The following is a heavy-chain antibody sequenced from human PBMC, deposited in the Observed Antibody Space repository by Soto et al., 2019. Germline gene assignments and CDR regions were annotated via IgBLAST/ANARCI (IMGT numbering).Heavy chain of an antibody. Sequence: GESLKISCKGSGYSFTTYWIGWVRQMPGKGLEWMGIIYPGDSDTRYSPSFQGQVTISADKSISTAYLQWSSLKASDTAMYYCSRHPTIYLNDFWGPGTLLTVSS. CDR1: GYSFTTYW. CDR2: IYPGDSDT. V-gene: IGHV5-51*01. J-gene: IGHJ4*02. D-gene: IGHD1-26*01. CDR3: SRHPTIYLNDF.